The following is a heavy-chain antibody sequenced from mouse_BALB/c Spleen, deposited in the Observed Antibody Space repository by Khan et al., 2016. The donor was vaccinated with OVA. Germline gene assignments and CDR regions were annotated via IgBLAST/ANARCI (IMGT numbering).Heavy chain of an antibody. CDR3: TRDGNYAHWYFDV. Sequence: EVELVESGGGLVNPGGSLKLSCAASGFPFSSYTMSWVRQTPEKRLEWVATISSGSTYTYYPDSVKGRFTISRDNAKNTLYLQMSSLKSEDTAMYYCTRDGNYAHWYFDVWGAGTTVTVSS. CDR2: ISSGSTYT. J-gene: IGHJ1*01. V-gene: IGHV5-6-4*01. CDR1: GFPFSSYT. D-gene: IGHD2-1*01.